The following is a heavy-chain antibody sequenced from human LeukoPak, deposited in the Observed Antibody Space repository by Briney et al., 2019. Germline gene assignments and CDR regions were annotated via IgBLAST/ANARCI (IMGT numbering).Heavy chain of an antibody. Sequence: GGSLRLSCAASGFTFSSYGMHWVRQAPGKGLEWVAFIRYDGSNKYYADSVKGRFTISRDNAKNSLYLQMNSLRAEDTAVYYCARDRDPVLRFLEWLSNWGPLDYWGQGTLVTVSS. D-gene: IGHD3-3*01. J-gene: IGHJ4*02. V-gene: IGHV3-30*02. CDR2: IRYDGSNK. CDR1: GFTFSSYG. CDR3: ARDRDPVLRFLEWLSNWGPLDY.